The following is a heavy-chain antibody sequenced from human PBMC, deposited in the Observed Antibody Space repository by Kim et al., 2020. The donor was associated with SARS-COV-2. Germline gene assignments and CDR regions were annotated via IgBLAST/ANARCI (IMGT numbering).Heavy chain of an antibody. V-gene: IGHV4-31*03. D-gene: IGHD3-10*01. Sequence: SETLSLTCTVSGGSISSGGYYWSWIRQHPGKGLEWIGYIYYSGSTYYNPSLKSRVTISVDTSKNQFSLKLSSVTAADTAVYYCARVPVDYGSGSYYNPNYYYYGMDVWGQGTTVTVSS. CDR2: IYYSGST. CDR1: GGSISSGGYY. J-gene: IGHJ6*02. CDR3: ARVPVDYGSGSYYNPNYYYYGMDV.